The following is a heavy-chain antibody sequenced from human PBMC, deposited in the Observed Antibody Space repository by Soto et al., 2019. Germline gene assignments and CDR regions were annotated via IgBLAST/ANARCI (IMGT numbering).Heavy chain of an antibody. CDR2: IYHSVST. CDR3: ASIGGATSDYYYGMDV. V-gene: IGHV4-4*02. Sequence: PSETLSLTCAVSGGSISSSNWWSWVRQPPGKGLEWIGEIYHSVSTNYNPSLKSRVTISVEKSKNQFSLKLSSVTAADTAVYYCASIGGATSDYYYGMDVWGQGNTVTV. CDR1: GGSISSSNW. J-gene: IGHJ6*02. D-gene: IGHD1-26*01.